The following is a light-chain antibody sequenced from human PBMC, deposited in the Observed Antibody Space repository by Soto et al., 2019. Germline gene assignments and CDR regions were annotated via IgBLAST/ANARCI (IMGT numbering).Light chain of an antibody. J-gene: IGKJ1*01. CDR2: GAS. Sequence: EIVLTQSPGTLSLSPGERATLSCRASQSVSSRLAWYQQKPGQAPRLLIYGASTRATGIPDRFSGSGSGTDFTLTISRLEPEDSAVYYCQQYGSSPTWTFGQGTKVDIK. V-gene: IGKV3-20*01. CDR1: QSVSSR. CDR3: QQYGSSPTWT.